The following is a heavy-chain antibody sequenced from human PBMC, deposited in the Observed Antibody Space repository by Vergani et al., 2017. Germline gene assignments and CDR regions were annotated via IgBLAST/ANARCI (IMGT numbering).Heavy chain of an antibody. CDR1: GFTFNHYA. J-gene: IGHJ6*02. D-gene: IGHD6-13*01. CDR3: AKARQPSSSWFGLDYYYYGMDV. V-gene: IGHV3-23*01. Sequence: EVQLLESGGDLVQPGGSLRLSCAASGFTFNHYAMNWVRQAPGKGLEWVSAISGSGGSTYYADSVKGRFTISRDNSKNTLYLQMNSLRAEDTAVYYCAKARQPSSSWFGLDYYYYGMDVWGQXP. CDR2: ISGSGGST.